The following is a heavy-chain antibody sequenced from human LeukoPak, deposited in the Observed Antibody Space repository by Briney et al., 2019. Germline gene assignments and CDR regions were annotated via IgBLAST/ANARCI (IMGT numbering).Heavy chain of an antibody. D-gene: IGHD2-15*01. V-gene: IGHV3-23*01. CDR2: ISGSGGST. Sequence: GGSLRLSCTASGFTFSSYAMSWVRQAPGKGLEWVSSISGSGGSTYYADYVKGRFTISRDNSKNTLDLQMNSLRAEDTAVYYCAKSSLVTPYDYWGQGTLVSVSS. CDR1: GFTFSSYA. J-gene: IGHJ4*02. CDR3: AKSSLVTPYDY.